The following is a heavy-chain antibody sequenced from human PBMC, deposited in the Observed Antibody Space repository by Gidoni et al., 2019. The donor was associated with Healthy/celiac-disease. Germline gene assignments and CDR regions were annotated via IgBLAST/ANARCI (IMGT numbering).Heavy chain of an antibody. V-gene: IGHV2-26*01. CDR2: IFSTDEN. J-gene: IGHJ6*02. D-gene: IGHD6-13*01. CDR1: GVTLSNARMG. CDR3: ARIGVAAAMDV. Sequence: QVTLKESGPVLVKPTETLTLTCTVPGVTLSNARMGVSWLRQPQGKALGWLAHIFSTDENSYSPSLKSRLTSSKDTSKSQVVLTMTHMDPVDTATYYCARIGVAAAMDVWGQGTTVTVSS.